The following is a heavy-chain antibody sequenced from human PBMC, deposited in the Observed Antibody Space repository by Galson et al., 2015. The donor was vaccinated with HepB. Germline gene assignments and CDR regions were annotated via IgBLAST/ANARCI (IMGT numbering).Heavy chain of an antibody. CDR1: GYTFTGYY. V-gene: IGHV1-2*02. D-gene: IGHD3-3*01. CDR3: ARDGVSDSWSGYYTDY. Sequence: SVKVSCKASGYTFTGYYMHWVRQAPGQGLEWMGWINPSSGGTNYAQKFQGRVTMTRDTSISTAYMELSRLRSDDTAVYYCARDGVSDSWSGYYTDYWGQGTLVTVSS. J-gene: IGHJ4*02. CDR2: INPSSGGT.